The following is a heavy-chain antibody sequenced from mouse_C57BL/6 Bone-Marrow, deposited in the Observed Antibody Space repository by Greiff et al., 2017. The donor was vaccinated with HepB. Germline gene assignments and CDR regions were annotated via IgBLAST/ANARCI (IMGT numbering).Heavy chain of an antibody. V-gene: IGHV1-4*01. Sequence: QVQLQQSGAELARPGASVKMSCKASGYTFTSYTMHWVKQRPGQGLEWIGYINPSSGYTKYNQKFKDKATLTADKSSSTAYMQLSSLTSEDSAVYYCARLGDYVAWFAYWGQGTLVTVSA. D-gene: IGHD2-4*01. J-gene: IGHJ3*01. CDR2: INPSSGYT. CDR1: GYTFTSYT. CDR3: ARLGDYVAWFAY.